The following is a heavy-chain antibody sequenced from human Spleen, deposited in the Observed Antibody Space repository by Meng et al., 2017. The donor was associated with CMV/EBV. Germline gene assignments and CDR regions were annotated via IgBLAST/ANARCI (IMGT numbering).Heavy chain of an antibody. CDR2: IRYDGSNR. CDR3: AKDSPPLRFLEWLPDLYYYGMNV. CDR1: GFSFSSYW. J-gene: IGHJ6*02. D-gene: IGHD3-3*01. V-gene: IGHV3-30*02. Sequence: GESLKISCAASGFSFSSYWMHWVRQAPGKGLERVTFIRYDGSNRYYADSVKGRFTISRDNSKNTLYLQMNSLRDYDTAVYYCAKDSPPLRFLEWLPDLYYYGMNVWGQGTTVTVSS.